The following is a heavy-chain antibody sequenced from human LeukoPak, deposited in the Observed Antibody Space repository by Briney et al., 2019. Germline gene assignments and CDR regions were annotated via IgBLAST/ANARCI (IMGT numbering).Heavy chain of an antibody. CDR1: GYSFTSYW. J-gene: IGHJ4*02. V-gene: IGHV5-51*01. D-gene: IGHD2-15*01. CDR2: IYPGDSDT. Sequence: GESLKISRKGSGYSFTSYWIGWVRQMPGKGLEWMGIIYPGDSDTRYSPSFQGQVTISADKSISTAYLQWSSLKASDTAMYYCARVLGYCSGGSCSKFDYWGQGTLVTVSS. CDR3: ARVLGYCSGGSCSKFDY.